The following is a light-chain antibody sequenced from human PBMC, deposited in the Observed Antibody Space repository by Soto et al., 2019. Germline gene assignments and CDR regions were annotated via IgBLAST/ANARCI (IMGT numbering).Light chain of an antibody. CDR1: NIGSKS. V-gene: IGLV3-21*02. CDR3: QVGDDSKAV. CDR2: KDT. J-gene: IGLJ2*01. Sequence: SSELTQLSSVSVAPGQTANIICGGRNIGSKSVHWYQQKSGQAPVVVIYKDTDRPSGLPERFSGSTSGNTATLTISSVEAGDEADYYCQVGDDSKAVLGGGTKLTVL.